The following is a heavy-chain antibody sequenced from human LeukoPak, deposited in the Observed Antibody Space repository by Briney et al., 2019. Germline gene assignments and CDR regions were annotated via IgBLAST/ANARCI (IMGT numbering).Heavy chain of an antibody. J-gene: IGHJ3*02. CDR1: GFTFSSYS. CDR2: ISSSSSNT. Sequence: GGSLRLSCAASGFTFSSYSMNWVRQAPGKGLEWVSSISSSSSNTYYADSVKGRFTISRDNAKNSLYLQMNSLSAEDTAVYYCARDPIGVEDAFDIWGQGTLVTVSS. D-gene: IGHD3-3*01. CDR3: ARDPIGVEDAFDI. V-gene: IGHV3-21*01.